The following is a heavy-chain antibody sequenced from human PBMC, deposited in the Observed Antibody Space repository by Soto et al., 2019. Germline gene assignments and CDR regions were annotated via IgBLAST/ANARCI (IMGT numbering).Heavy chain of an antibody. V-gene: IGHV4-59*01. D-gene: IGHD4-17*01. CDR1: GGSIGSYH. J-gene: IGHJ4*02. Sequence: SETLSLTCTVSGGSIGSYHWSWVRQPPGKGLEWIASVYYTGTTNYNPSLGSRVTISIDAPENQISLKLASVTAADTAFYYCARDTVLTGMFDFWGQGTLVTVSS. CDR2: VYYTGTT. CDR3: ARDTVLTGMFDF.